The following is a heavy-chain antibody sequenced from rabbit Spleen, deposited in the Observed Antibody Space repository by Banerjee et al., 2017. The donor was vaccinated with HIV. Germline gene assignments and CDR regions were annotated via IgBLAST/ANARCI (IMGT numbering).Heavy chain of an antibody. Sequence: QSLEESGGDLVKPGASLTLTCTASGFSFSSSYYMCWVRQAPGKGLEWIACINAATAKPVYATWAKGRFTISRTSSTTVTLRMTSLTAADTATYFCARDLVGVIGWNFYLWGQGTLVTVS. CDR1: GFSFSSSYY. J-gene: IGHJ4*01. CDR3: ARDLVGVIGWNFYL. CDR2: INAATAKP. D-gene: IGHD1-1*01. V-gene: IGHV1S40*01.